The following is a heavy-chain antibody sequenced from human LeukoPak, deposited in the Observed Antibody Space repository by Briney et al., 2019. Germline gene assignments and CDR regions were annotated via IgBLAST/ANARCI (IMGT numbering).Heavy chain of an antibody. V-gene: IGHV3-20*04. CDR2: INWNGGST. CDR1: GFTFDDFG. D-gene: IGHD3-22*01. J-gene: IGHJ4*02. CDR3: ARARDSSGFSSLDY. Sequence: GGSLRLSCAASGFTFDDFGMNWVRQVPGKGLEWVSTINWNGGSTGYADSVKGRFTISRDNAKNSLYLQVNSLRAEDTALYYCARARDSSGFSSLDYWGQGTLVTVSS.